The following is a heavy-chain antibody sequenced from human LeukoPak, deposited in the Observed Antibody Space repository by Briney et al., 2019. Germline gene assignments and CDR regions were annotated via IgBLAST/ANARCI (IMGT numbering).Heavy chain of an antibody. Sequence: GGSLRLSCAASGFTFDDYGMSWVRQAPGKGLEWFSGLNWIGNSAGYADSVKGRFTISRDNAKNSLYLQMSSLRAEDTALYHCARNYGDSFDLWGQGTLVTVSS. CDR2: LNWIGNSA. CDR1: GFTFDDYG. J-gene: IGHJ4*02. CDR3: ARNYGDSFDL. D-gene: IGHD4-17*01. V-gene: IGHV3-20*01.